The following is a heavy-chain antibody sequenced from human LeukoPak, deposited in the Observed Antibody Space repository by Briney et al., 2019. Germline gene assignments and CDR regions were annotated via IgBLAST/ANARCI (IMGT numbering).Heavy chain of an antibody. V-gene: IGHV4-39*02. CDR3: ARERIPAANAACNC. D-gene: IGHD6-13*01. CDR2: IYYSGST. J-gene: IGHJ3*01. Sequence: SETLTLTCAASGGSISSSCYYWVWIRQPPGKGLEWIGTIYYSGSTYYNPSLKSRVTISVDTSKNLFSLKLNSVTAADTAVYYCARERIPAANAACNCRVQGTMVTVSS. CDR1: GGSISSSCYY.